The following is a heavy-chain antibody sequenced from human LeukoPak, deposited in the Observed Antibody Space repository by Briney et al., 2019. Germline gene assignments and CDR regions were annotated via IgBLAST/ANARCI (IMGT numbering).Heavy chain of an antibody. V-gene: IGHV3-23*01. CDR2: VSGRADST. D-gene: IGHD5-24*01. CDR3: ARGAGYNYPYYFDY. Sequence: GGSLRLSCAASGFTFSSYAMSWVRQAPGKGLEWVSAVSGRADSTCYADSVKGRFTISRDNSKNTLYLQMNSLRAEDTAVYYCARGAGYNYPYYFDYWGQGTLVTVSS. J-gene: IGHJ4*02. CDR1: GFTFSSYA.